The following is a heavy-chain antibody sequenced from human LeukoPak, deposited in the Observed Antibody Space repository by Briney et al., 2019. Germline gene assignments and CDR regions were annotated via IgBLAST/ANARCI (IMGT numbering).Heavy chain of an antibody. CDR2: IIPIFGTA. V-gene: IGHV1-69*05. J-gene: IGHJ5*02. CDR1: GGTFSSYA. CDR3: ARDNTLVVDP. Sequence: GSSVKVPCKASGGTFSSYAISWVRQAPGQGLEWMGGIIPIFGTANYAQKFQGRVTITTDESTSTAYMELSSLRSEDTAVYYCARDNTLVVDPWGQGTLVTVSS. D-gene: IGHD3-22*01.